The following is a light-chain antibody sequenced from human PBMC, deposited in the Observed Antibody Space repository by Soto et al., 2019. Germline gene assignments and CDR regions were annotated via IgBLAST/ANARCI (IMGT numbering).Light chain of an antibody. CDR3: QQYNNWPYT. CDR1: QSVRSN. J-gene: IGKJ2*01. V-gene: IGKV3-15*01. Sequence: EIVMTQSPATLSVSPGDIATLSCRASQSVRSNLAWYQQRPGQAPRRLMSGASTRATGVPARFSANGSGTEFTLTIGSLQAEDFAVYYCQQYNNWPYTFGQGTKLEIK. CDR2: GAS.